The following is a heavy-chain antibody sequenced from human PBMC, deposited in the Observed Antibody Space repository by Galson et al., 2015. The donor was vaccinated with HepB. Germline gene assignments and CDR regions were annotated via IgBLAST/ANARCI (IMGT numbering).Heavy chain of an antibody. CDR3: ARDQRSSSGVGYFDY. J-gene: IGHJ4*02. Sequence: LRLSCAASGFTFSSYSMNWVRQAPGKGLEWVSYISSSSSTIYYADSAKGRFTISRDNSKNTLYLQMNSLRAEDTAVYYCARDQRSSSGVGYFDYWGQGTLVTVSS. CDR2: ISSSSSTI. V-gene: IGHV3-48*01. CDR1: GFTFSSYS. D-gene: IGHD6-13*01.